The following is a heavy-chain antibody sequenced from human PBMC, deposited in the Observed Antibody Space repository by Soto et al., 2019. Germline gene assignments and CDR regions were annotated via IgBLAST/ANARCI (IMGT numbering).Heavy chain of an antibody. Sequence: ASVKVSCRACGNTVTKYETIGVRQATGQGPEWMGWMNPNTGDTVYAQKFQGRVTLTRDTSISTAYMELSSLRYDDTAVYYCARGRGGHCAGGKCNRWLDPWGQGTLVTVSS. CDR1: GNTVTKYE. D-gene: IGHD2-21*01. V-gene: IGHV1-8*01. CDR3: ARGRGGHCAGGKCNRWLDP. J-gene: IGHJ5*02. CDR2: MNPNTGDT.